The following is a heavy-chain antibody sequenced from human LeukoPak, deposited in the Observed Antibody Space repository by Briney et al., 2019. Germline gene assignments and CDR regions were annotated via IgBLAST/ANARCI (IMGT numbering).Heavy chain of an antibody. J-gene: IGHJ4*02. CDR1: GFTFSDYY. CDR3: AKDLKATVTMGYFDY. D-gene: IGHD4-17*01. V-gene: IGHV3-11*04. Sequence: PGGSLRLSCAASGFTFSDYYMSWIRQAPGKGLEWVSYISSSGSTIYYADSVKGRFTISRDNAKNSLYLQMNSLRAEDTAVYYCAKDLKATVTMGYFDYWGQGILVTVSS. CDR2: ISSSGSTI.